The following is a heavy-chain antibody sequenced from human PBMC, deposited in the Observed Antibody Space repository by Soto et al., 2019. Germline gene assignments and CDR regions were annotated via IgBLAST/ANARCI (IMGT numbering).Heavy chain of an antibody. J-gene: IGHJ4*02. CDR3: ARGLGTEGPAGDY. V-gene: IGHV4-31*03. D-gene: IGHD3-16*01. CDR2: ISYSGIT. Sequence: SETLSLTCTVSGGSISSGGYYWSWIRQHPGKGLEWIGYISYSGITYYSPSLKSRVTISLDTPENQFSLKLNSVTAADTAVYYCARGLGTEGPAGDYWGQGTLVTVSS. CDR1: GGSISSGGYY.